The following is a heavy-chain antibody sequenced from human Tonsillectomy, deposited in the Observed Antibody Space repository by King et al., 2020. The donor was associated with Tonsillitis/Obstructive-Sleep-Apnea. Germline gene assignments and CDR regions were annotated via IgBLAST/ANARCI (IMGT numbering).Heavy chain of an antibody. CDR3: ARHEGYSGSYYGAFDI. CDR1: VGSICSSSYY. J-gene: IGHJ3*02. Sequence: LQLQESGPGLVKPSETLSLTCTVSVGSICSSSYYWGGSRHPPGKGLGWVVSIDYSGSTSYNPSLQSRVTISVDTSKNQFSLKLSSVTAADTAVYYCARHEGYSGSYYGAFDIWGQGTMVTVSS. CDR2: IDYSGST. D-gene: IGHD1-26*01. V-gene: IGHV4-39*01.